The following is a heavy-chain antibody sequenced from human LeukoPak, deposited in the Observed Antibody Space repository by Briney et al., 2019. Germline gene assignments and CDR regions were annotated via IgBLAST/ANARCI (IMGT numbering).Heavy chain of an antibody. CDR1: GYTFTGYY. J-gene: IGHJ4*02. CDR2: INPNSGGT. CDR3: AKEAARPVYYFDY. D-gene: IGHD6-6*01. V-gene: IGHV1-2*02. Sequence: GASVKVSCMASGYTFTGYYMHWVRQAPGQGLEWMGWINPNSGGTNYAQKFQGRVTMTRDTSISTAYMELSRLRSDDTAVYYCAKEAARPVYYFDYWGQGTLVTVSS.